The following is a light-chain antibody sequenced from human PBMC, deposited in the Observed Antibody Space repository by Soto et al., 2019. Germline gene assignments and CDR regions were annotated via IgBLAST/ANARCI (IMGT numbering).Light chain of an antibody. J-gene: IGKJ1*01. CDR3: QQYGSSSTWT. CDR1: QSVSSAY. Sequence: EIVLTQSPGTLSLSPGERATLSCRASQSVSSAYLAWYQHKPGQPPTLLIYAASSKVTGIPDRFSGSGSGTDFTLTISRREPEDFEVYYCQQYGSSSTWTFGQGTKVELK. CDR2: AAS. V-gene: IGKV3-20*01.